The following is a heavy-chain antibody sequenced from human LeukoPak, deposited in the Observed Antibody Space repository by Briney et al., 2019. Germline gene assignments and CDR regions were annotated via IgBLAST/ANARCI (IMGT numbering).Heavy chain of an antibody. D-gene: IGHD3-10*01. V-gene: IGHV1-18*01. Sequence: ASVKVSCKASGYTFTSYDINWVRQATGQGLEWMGWMNPNSGNTNYAQKLQGRVTMTTDTSTSTAYMELRSLRSDDTAVYYCARRAFGELFGWGQGTLVTVSS. CDR2: MNPNSGNT. CDR1: GYTFTSYD. CDR3: ARRAFGELFG. J-gene: IGHJ4*02.